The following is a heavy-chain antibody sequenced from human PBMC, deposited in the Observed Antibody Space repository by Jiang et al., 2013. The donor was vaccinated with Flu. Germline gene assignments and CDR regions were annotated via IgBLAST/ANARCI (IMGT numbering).Heavy chain of an antibody. V-gene: IGHV4-59*13. CDR2: IYYSGST. J-gene: IGHJ3*02. D-gene: IGHD5-12*01. CDR1: GSISSYY. Sequence: GSISSYYWSWIRQPPGKGLEWIGYIYYSGSTNYNPSLKSRVTISVDTSKNQFSLKLSSVTAADTAVYYCVSFGDSGYDFGAFDIWGQGTMVTVSS. CDR3: VSFGDSGYDFGAFDI.